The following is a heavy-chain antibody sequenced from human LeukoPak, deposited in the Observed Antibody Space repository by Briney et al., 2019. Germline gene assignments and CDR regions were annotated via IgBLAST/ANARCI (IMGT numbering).Heavy chain of an antibody. CDR3: TRVSGWQYYFDY. D-gene: IGHD6-19*01. Sequence: GGSLRLSCTASGFTFGGHAVSWVRQAPGKGLEWVGFIRSKAYGGTTEYAASVKGRFTISRDDSKSIAYLQMNGLKTEDTAVYYCTRVSGWQYYFDYWGQGTLVTVSS. CDR2: IRSKAYGGTT. CDR1: GFTFGGHA. V-gene: IGHV3-49*04. J-gene: IGHJ4*02.